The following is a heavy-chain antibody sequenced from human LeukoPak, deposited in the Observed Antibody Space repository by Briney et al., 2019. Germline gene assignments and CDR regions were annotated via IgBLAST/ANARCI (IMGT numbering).Heavy chain of an antibody. CDR2: ISGSGGST. D-gene: IGHD3-22*01. J-gene: IGHJ4*02. Sequence: GGSLRLSCAASGFTCSSYAMSWVRQAPGKGLEWVSAISGSGGSTYYADSVKGRFTISRDNSKNTLYLQMNSLRPEDTAVYYCAQLSSEDSSGYYWSLFDYWGQGTLVSVSS. CDR3: AQLSSEDSSGYYWSLFDY. V-gene: IGHV3-23*01. CDR1: GFTCSSYA.